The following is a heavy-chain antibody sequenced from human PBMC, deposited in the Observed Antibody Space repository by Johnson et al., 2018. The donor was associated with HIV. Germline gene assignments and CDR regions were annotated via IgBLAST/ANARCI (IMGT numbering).Heavy chain of an antibody. CDR2: ISGSGGST. CDR3: ARDVELHGAFDI. V-gene: IGHV3-23*04. J-gene: IGHJ3*02. CDR1: GFTFSSYA. D-gene: IGHD1-26*01. Sequence: MLLVESGGGLVQPGGSLRLSCAASGFTFSSYAMSWVRQAPGKGLEWVSAISGSGGSTNYADSVKGRFTISRDNFKNTLYLQMNSLRAEDTAVYYCARDVELHGAFDIWGQGTMVTVSS.